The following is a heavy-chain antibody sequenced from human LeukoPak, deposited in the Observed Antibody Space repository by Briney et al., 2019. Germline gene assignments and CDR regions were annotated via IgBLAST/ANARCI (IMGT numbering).Heavy chain of an antibody. J-gene: IGHJ4*02. Sequence: ASVKVSCKASGYTFTSYYMHWVRQAPGQGLEWMGIINPSGGSTSYAQKFQGRVTMTRDTPTSTVYMELSSLRSEDTAVYYCARGTHIVVVTAIPLGYWGQGTLVTVSS. V-gene: IGHV1-46*01. CDR1: GYTFTSYY. CDR3: ARGTHIVVVTAIPLGY. D-gene: IGHD2-21*02. CDR2: INPSGGST.